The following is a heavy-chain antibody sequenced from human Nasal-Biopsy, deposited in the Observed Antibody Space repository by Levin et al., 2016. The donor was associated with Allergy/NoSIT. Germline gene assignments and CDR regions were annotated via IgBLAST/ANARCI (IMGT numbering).Heavy chain of an antibody. D-gene: IGHD7-27*01. CDR2: ITSSSSLI. CDR1: GFTFSDYS. Sequence: GESLKISCAASGFTFSDYSMNWVRQAPGKGLEWLSYITSSSSLIHYADSVKGRFTISRDNAKNSLFLQMNSLRDEDTAVYYCAQARTKLGYYSMDVWGQGTTVTVSS. CDR3: AQARTKLGYYSMDV. V-gene: IGHV3-48*02. J-gene: IGHJ6*02.